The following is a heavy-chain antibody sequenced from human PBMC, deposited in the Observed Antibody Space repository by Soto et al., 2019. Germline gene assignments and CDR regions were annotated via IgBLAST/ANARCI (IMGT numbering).Heavy chain of an antibody. CDR2: ISSNGVGT. CDR3: ARRARPDFYYMDV. V-gene: IGHV3-64*01. D-gene: IGHD6-6*01. CDR1: GFTLSGYA. Sequence: EVQLAESGGGLAQPGVSLRLSCAASGFTLSGYAMDWVRQAPGKGLEYVSGISSNGVGTYYANSVQGRFTISRDNSKNTVYLHMGSLRPEDMAVYYCARRARPDFYYMDVWGKGTTVTVSS. J-gene: IGHJ6*03.